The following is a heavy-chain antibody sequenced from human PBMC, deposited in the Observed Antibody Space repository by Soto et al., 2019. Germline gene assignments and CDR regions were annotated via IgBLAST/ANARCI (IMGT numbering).Heavy chain of an antibody. J-gene: IGHJ4*02. CDR1: GYSFTSYW. CDR3: ASPILTGYYSFDY. D-gene: IGHD3-9*01. V-gene: IGHV5-51*01. Sequence: PGESLKISCKGSGYSFTSYWIGWVRQMPGKGLEWMGIIYPGDSDTRYGPSFQGQVTISADKSISTAYLQWSSLKASDTAMYYCASPILTGYYSFDYWGQGTLVTVSS. CDR2: IYPGDSDT.